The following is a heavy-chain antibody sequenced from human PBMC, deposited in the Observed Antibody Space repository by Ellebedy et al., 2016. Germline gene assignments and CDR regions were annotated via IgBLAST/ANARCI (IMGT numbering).Heavy chain of an antibody. CDR1: GFTFSSYA. J-gene: IGHJ3*02. CDR2: ISGSGGST. V-gene: IGHV3-23*01. CDR3: ARSQGLLWFGESGDAFDI. D-gene: IGHD3-10*01. Sequence: GESLKISCAASGFTFSSYAMSWVRQAPGKGLEWVSAISGSGGSTYYADSVKGRFTISRDNSKNTLYLQMNSLRAEDTAVYYCARSQGLLWFGESGDAFDIWGQGTMVTVSS.